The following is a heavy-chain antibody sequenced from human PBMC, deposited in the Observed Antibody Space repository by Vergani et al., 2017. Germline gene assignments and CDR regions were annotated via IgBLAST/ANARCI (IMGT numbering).Heavy chain of an antibody. CDR3: ARGSCLGGSCYKPLFYY. V-gene: IGHV4-61*02. D-gene: IGHD2-15*01. CDR1: GGYINSHNYY. CDR2: IHTSGST. Sequence: QVQLQESGPGLVKPSQTLSLTCTVSGGYINSHNYYWSWIRQPAGKGLEWIGRIHTSGSTNYNPSLKSRVTMSEDTSKNQFSLNLTSVTAAYTAVYFCARGSCLGGSCYKPLFYYWGQGILVTVSS. J-gene: IGHJ4*02.